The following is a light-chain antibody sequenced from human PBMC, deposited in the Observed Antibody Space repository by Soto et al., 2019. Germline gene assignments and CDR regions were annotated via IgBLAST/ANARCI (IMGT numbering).Light chain of an antibody. Sequence: QAVVTQPPSASGTPGQRVTISCSGSSSNIGNNTVTWYQQLPGTAPKLLIYNNNQRPSGVPDRFSGSKSGTSASLPISGLQSEDEADYYCAAWDDSLNGVVFGGGTKVTVL. CDR3: AAWDDSLNGVV. J-gene: IGLJ2*01. CDR1: SSNIGNNT. CDR2: NNN. V-gene: IGLV1-44*01.